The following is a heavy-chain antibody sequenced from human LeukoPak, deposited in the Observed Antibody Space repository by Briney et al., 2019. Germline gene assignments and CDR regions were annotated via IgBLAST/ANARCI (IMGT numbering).Heavy chain of an antibody. Sequence: SSETLSLTCTVSGGSISSYYWSWIRQPPGKGLEWIGYIYYSGSTNYNPSLKSRVTISVDTSKNQFSLKLSSVTAADTAAYYCARVSGSYYYFDCWGQGTLVTVSS. CDR3: ARVSGSYYYFDC. D-gene: IGHD1-26*01. J-gene: IGHJ4*02. CDR2: IYYSGST. V-gene: IGHV4-59*01. CDR1: GGSISSYY.